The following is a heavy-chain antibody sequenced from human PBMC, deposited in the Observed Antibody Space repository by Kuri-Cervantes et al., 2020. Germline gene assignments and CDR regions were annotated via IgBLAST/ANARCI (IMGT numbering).Heavy chain of an antibody. CDR1: GGSISSSSYY. V-gene: IGHV4-39*01. Sequence: SETLSLTCTVSGGSISSSSYYWGWIRQPPGKGLEWIGSIYYSGSTYYNPSLKSRVTISVDTSKNQFSLKLSSVTAADTAVYYCARHIRASEYSYGYATGHLDYWGQGTLVTDSS. D-gene: IGHD5-18*01. J-gene: IGHJ4*02. CDR3: ARHIRASEYSYGYATGHLDY. CDR2: IYYSGST.